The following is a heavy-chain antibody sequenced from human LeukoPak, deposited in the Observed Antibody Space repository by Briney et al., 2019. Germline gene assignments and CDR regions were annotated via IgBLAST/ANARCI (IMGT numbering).Heavy chain of an antibody. J-gene: IGHJ5*02. CDR1: GFTFDDYA. Sequence: GGSLRLSCAASGFTFDDYAMHWVRQAPGKGLEWVSGISWNSGSIGYADSVKGRFTISRDNAKNSLYLQMNSLRAEDTALYYCANLVVTASSWGQGTLVTVSS. CDR2: ISWNSGSI. V-gene: IGHV3-9*01. CDR3: ANLVVTASS. D-gene: IGHD2-21*02.